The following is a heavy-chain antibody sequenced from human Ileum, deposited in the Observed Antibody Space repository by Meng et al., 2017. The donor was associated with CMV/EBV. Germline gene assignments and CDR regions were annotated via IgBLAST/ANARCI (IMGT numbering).Heavy chain of an antibody. D-gene: IGHD5-12*01. Sequence: GESLKISCAASGFTLSTHGMHWVRQAPGKGLEWVAFIRYDGTNKYYGDSVKGRFTISRDNSKNTLYLQMNSLRAEDTAVYYCAKGPIASGHDLVLGKCGGACLDYWGQGTLVTVSS. V-gene: IGHV3-30*02. CDR2: IRYDGTNK. CDR3: AKGPIASGHDLVLGKCGGACLDY. J-gene: IGHJ4*02. CDR1: GFTLSTHG.